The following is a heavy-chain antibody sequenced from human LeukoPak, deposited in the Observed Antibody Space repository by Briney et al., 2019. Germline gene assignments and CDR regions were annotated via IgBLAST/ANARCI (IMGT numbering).Heavy chain of an antibody. CDR3: ARHSDIVVVPAAPFDP. CDR1: GYSIGSGYY. J-gene: IGHJ5*02. V-gene: IGHV4-38-2*01. Sequence: SETLSLTCAVSGYSIGSGYYWGWIRQPPGKGLEWIGSIYHRGSTYYNPSLKSRVTISVDTPKNQFSLKLSSVTAADTDVYYCARHSDIVVVPAAPFDPWGQGTLVTVSS. D-gene: IGHD2-2*01. CDR2: IYHRGST.